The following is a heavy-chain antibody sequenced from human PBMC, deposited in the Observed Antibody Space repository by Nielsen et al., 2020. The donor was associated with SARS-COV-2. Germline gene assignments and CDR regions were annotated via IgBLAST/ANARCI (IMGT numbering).Heavy chain of an antibody. CDR2: ISWDGGST. D-gene: IGHD5-18*01. CDR3: AKEGLVDTAMGAFDI. J-gene: IGHJ3*02. CDR1: GFTFSSYT. Sequence: GESLKISCAASGFTFSSYTMHWVRQAPGKGLEWVSLISWDGGSTYYADSVKGRFTISRDNSKNSLYLQMNSLRTEDTALYYCAKEGLVDTAMGAFDIWGQGTMVTVSS. V-gene: IGHV3-43*01.